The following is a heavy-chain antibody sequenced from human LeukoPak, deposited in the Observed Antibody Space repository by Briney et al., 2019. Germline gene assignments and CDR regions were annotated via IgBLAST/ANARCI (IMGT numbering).Heavy chain of an antibody. CDR3: ARGSGWKQSWFDP. CDR2: INPNSGGT. CDR1: GYTFTGYY. J-gene: IGHJ5*02. Sequence: ASVKVSCKASGYTFTGYYMHWVRQAPGQGLEWMGRINPNSGGTNYAQKFQGRVTMTRDTSISTAYMELSRLRSDDTAVYYCARGSGWKQSWFDPWGQGTLVTVSS. D-gene: IGHD5-18*01. V-gene: IGHV1-2*06.